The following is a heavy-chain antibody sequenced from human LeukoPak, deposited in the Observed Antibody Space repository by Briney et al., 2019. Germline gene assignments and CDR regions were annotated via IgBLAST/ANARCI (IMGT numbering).Heavy chain of an antibody. CDR2: MYYSGIT. D-gene: IGHD6-19*01. Sequence: SETLPLTCAVSGASISGSYWRWLRQPPGKGLAWIGYMYYSGITNSSPSHKSLVTISLATTKNQSSLRLRSVAAADTALYYCARHPDSVAGFGSRGKGALVSVSS. J-gene: IGHJ4*02. V-gene: IGHV4-59*08. CDR3: ARHPDSVAGFGS. CDR1: GASISGSY.